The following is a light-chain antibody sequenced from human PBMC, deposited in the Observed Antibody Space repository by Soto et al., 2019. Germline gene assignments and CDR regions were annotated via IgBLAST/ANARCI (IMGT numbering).Light chain of an antibody. V-gene: IGKV1-9*01. CDR3: QQLNSYPLT. CDR1: QGISSY. J-gene: IGKJ4*01. Sequence: DIQLTQSPSFLSAFVGDRVTITCRASQGISSYYLAWYQQKPGKAPNLLISAASTLQSGVPSRFSGSESGTEFTLTISSLQPEDFATYYCQQLNSYPLTFGGGTKVDI. CDR2: AAS.